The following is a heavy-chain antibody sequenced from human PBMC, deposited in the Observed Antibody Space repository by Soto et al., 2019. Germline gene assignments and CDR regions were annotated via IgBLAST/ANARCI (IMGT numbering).Heavy chain of an antibody. J-gene: IGHJ6*02. V-gene: IGHV4-31*03. CDR3: ARRMVRGVTAQYYYYGMDV. CDR1: GGSISSGGYY. D-gene: IGHD3-10*01. Sequence: SETLPLTCTVSGGSISSGGYYWSWIRQHPGKGLEWIGYIYYSGSTYYNPSLKSRVTISVDTSKNQFSLKLSSVTAADTAVYYCARRMVRGVTAQYYYYGMDVWGQGTTVTVSS. CDR2: IYYSGST.